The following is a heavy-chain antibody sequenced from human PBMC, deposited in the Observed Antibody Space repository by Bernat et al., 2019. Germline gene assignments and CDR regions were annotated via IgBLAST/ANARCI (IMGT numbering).Heavy chain of an antibody. CDR3: SLARDYYDSSGYTFDI. CDR1: GGTFSSYA. Sequence: QVQLVQSGAEVKKPGSSVKVSCKASGGTFSSYAISWVRQAPGQGLEWMGGIIPIFGTANYAQKFQGRVTITADESTSTAYMALSSLRSEDTAVYYCSLARDYYDSSGYTFDIWGQGTMVTVSS. D-gene: IGHD3-22*01. CDR2: IIPIFGTA. V-gene: IGHV1-69*01. J-gene: IGHJ3*02.